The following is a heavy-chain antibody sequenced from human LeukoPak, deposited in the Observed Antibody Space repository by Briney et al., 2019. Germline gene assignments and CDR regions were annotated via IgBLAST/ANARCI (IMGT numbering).Heavy chain of an antibody. CDR1: GGSISSYY. CDR2: INHSGST. V-gene: IGHV4-34*01. D-gene: IGHD5-24*01. CDR3: ARGRRRDGYKTDY. Sequence: NASETLSLTCTVSGGSISSYYWSWIRQPPEKGLEWIGEINHSGSTNYNPSLKSRVTISVDTSKNQFSLKLSSVTAADTAVYYCARGRRRDGYKTDYWGQGTWSPSPQ. J-gene: IGHJ4*02.